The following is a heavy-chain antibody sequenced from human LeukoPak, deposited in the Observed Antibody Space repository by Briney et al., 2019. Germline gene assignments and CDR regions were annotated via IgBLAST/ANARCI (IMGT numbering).Heavy chain of an antibody. V-gene: IGHV1-18*01. J-gene: IGHJ4*02. CDR1: GYTFATYG. CDR3: AKVAGDRMDY. D-gene: IGHD6-13*01. CDR2: ISANTGKT. Sequence: ASVKVSCKASGYTFATYGFCWVRQAPGHGLEWMGWISANTGKTDYAQKFQGRVTMTTDTFTSTAYMELRSLRPDDRAVYYCAKVAGDRMDYWGQGTLLTVSS.